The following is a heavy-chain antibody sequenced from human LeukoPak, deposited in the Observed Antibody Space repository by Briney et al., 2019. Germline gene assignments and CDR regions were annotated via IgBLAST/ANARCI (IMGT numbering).Heavy chain of an antibody. V-gene: IGHV1-2*02. CDR1: GYTFTGYY. J-gene: IGHJ4*02. CDR3: AREWGRGYSYGYVY. D-gene: IGHD5-18*01. Sequence: ASVKVSCKASGYTFTGYYMHCVRQAPGQGLESMGWINPNSGGPNNAQKFQGRVTMTRDTSISTAYMELSRLRSDDTAVYYCAREWGRGYSYGYVYWGQGTLVTVSS. CDR2: INPNSGGP.